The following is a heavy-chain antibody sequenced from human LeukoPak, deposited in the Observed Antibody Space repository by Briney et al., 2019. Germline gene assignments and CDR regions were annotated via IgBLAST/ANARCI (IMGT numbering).Heavy chain of an antibody. J-gene: IGHJ4*02. Sequence: GGSLRLSCAASGFTFSSYGMHWVRQAPGKGLEWVAVISYDGSNKYYADSVKGRFTISRDNAKNSLYLQMNSLRAEDTAVYYCARDRLTGYSDYWGQGTLVTVSS. CDR1: GFTFSSYG. D-gene: IGHD3-9*01. V-gene: IGHV3-30*03. CDR2: ISYDGSNK. CDR3: ARDRLTGYSDY.